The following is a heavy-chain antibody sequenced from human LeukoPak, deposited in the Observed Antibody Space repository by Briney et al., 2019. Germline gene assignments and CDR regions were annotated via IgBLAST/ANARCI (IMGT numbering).Heavy chain of an antibody. Sequence: ASVKVSCKASGYTFTSYDINWVRQAPGQGLEWIGWMNPNSGNTGYAQKFQGRVTITRNTSISTAYMELSSLRSEDTAVYYCARARKVPAAMRSYYFDYWGQGTLVTVSS. V-gene: IGHV1-8*03. CDR1: GYTFTSYD. J-gene: IGHJ4*02. D-gene: IGHD2-2*01. CDR2: MNPNSGNT. CDR3: ARARKVPAAMRSYYFDY.